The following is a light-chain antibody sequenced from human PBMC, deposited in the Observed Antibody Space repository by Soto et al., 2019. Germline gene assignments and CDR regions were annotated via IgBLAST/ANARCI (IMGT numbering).Light chain of an antibody. Sequence: DIRMTQSPSSVSASVGDRVTITCRASQDISSWLAWYQQKPGRAPKLLIYAASSLHSGVPSRFSGSGSGTEFTLTISSLQPEDVATYFCQQADSVPYTFGQGTKLEIK. CDR3: QQADSVPYT. CDR1: QDISSW. CDR2: AAS. V-gene: IGKV1-12*01. J-gene: IGKJ2*01.